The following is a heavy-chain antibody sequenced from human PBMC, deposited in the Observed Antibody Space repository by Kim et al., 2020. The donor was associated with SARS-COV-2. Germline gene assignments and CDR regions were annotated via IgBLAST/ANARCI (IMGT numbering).Heavy chain of an antibody. CDR3: ARDPRDGYYFMHH. J-gene: IGHJ5*02. V-gene: IGHV3-33*01. CDR1: GFTFSDSH. CDR2: IWNDGNRE. Sequence: GGSLRLSCAASGFTFSDSHIHWVRQAPGRGLEWVAVIWNDGNREYYAESVKGRFTISRDNSKSTVWLQMSGLRAEDMGVYYCARDPRDGYYFMHHWGQGTLVTVSS. D-gene: IGHD1-26*01.